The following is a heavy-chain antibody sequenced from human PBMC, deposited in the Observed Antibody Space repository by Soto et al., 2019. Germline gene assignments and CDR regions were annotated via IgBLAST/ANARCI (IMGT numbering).Heavy chain of an antibody. CDR3: ARVSTAMVLYYYYYYGMDV. D-gene: IGHD5-18*01. V-gene: IGHV1-8*01. CDR1: GYTFTSYD. CDR2: MNPNSGNT. Sequence: RASVKVSCKASGYTFTSYDINWVRQATGQGLEWMGWMNPNSGNTGYAQKFQGRVTMTRNTSISTAYMELSSLRSEDTAVYYCARVSTAMVLYYYYYYGMDVWGQGTTVTVSS. J-gene: IGHJ6*02.